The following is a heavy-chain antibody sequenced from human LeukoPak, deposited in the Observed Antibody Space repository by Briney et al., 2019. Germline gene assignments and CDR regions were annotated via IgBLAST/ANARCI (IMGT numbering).Heavy chain of an antibody. CDR3: ARWSGSYFIDY. Sequence: TGGSLSLSCAASGFTFSTYSMNWVRQAPGKGLEWVSSISSSSDYMSYADSVKGRFTISRDNAKNSLYLQMNSLRAEDTAVYYCARWSGSYFIDYWGQGTLVTVSS. V-gene: IGHV3-21*01. D-gene: IGHD1-26*01. CDR2: ISSSSDYM. J-gene: IGHJ4*02. CDR1: GFTFSTYS.